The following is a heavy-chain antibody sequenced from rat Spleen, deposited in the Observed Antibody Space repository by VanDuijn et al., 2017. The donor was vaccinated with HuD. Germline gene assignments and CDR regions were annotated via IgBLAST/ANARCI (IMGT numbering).Heavy chain of an antibody. J-gene: IGHJ2*01. CDR3: ARGNFDY. V-gene: IGHV2-72*01. CDR1: VLSLTSNG. Sequence: QVQWKASAPGLVQHSQTLSLTCTVSVLSLTSNGVGWVRQPRGKGLVWMGTIWSGGSTKYNSAVQSRLSISRDTSKSQVFLKVNSLQPEDTGTYYCARGNFDYWGQGVMVTVSS. CDR2: IWSGGST.